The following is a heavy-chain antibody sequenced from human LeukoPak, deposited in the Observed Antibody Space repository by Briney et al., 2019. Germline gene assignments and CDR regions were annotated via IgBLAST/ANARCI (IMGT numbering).Heavy chain of an antibody. J-gene: IGHJ3*02. CDR2: INHNGST. CDR1: GGSFSGYD. Sequence: SETLSLTCAVCGGSFSGYDWSWIRQPPGKGLEWIREINHNGSTNYNPYPKSRVTISVDTSKNQVSLTLSSVTAADTAVYYCARGGGVVSSYPLGAFYIWGRGTVVTVSS. V-gene: IGHV4-34*01. CDR3: ARGGGVVSSYPLGAFYI.